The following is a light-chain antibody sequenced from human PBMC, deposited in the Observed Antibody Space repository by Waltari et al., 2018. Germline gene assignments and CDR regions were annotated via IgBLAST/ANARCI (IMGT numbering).Light chain of an antibody. V-gene: IGKV1-9*01. CDR3: QHRHSYPIT. CDR2: TAS. CDR1: QGISNY. Sequence: DIQLTQSPSFLSASVGDRVTITCRSSQGISNYLAWYQQKPGKAPKLLIHTASTLQGGVPSRFSGSGSGTEFTLTISSLQPEDVATYYCQHRHSYPITFGQGTRLEIK. J-gene: IGKJ5*01.